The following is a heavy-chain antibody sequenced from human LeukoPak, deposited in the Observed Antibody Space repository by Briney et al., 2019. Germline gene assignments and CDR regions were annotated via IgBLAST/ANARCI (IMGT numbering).Heavy chain of an antibody. CDR3: ARDSASAVAGDLDY. CDR2: ISGSGGST. D-gene: IGHD6-19*01. J-gene: IGHJ4*02. V-gene: IGHV3-23*01. CDR1: GFTFSSYS. Sequence: PGGSLRLSCAASGFTFSSYSMNWVRQAPGKGLGWVSAISGSGGSTYYADSVKGRFTISRDNSKNTLYLQMNGLRAEDTAVYYCARDSASAVAGDLDYWGQGTLVTVSS.